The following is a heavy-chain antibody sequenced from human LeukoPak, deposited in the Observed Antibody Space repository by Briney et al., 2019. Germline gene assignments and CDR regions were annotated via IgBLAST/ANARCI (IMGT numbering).Heavy chain of an antibody. D-gene: IGHD3-10*01. CDR3: ASRSGYDAFDI. V-gene: IGHV4-30-2*01. Sequence: SETLSLTCAVSGGSISSGSYSWSWIRQPPGKGLEWIGYIYHSGDIYYNPSLKCRATISVDRSKNQVSLKLSSLTAADTAVYYCASRSGYDAFDIWGQGTMVTVSS. J-gene: IGHJ3*02. CDR2: IYHSGDI. CDR1: GGSISSGSYS.